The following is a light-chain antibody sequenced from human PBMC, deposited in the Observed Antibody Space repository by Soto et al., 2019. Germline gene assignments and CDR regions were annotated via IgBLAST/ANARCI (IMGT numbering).Light chain of an antibody. CDR3: QQYNSYSPT. J-gene: IGKJ1*01. Sequence: DLQMTQSPSTLSASLGDRVTITCRASQSVSWWLAWYQQKPGKAPKLLIYDASSLESGVPSRFTRSGSGTDFTLTISSLQPDDVATYYCQQYNSYSPTFGQGTMVEIK. V-gene: IGKV1-5*01. CDR2: DAS. CDR1: QSVSWW.